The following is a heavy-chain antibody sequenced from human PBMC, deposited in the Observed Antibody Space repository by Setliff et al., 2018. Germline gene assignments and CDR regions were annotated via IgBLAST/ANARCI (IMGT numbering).Heavy chain of an antibody. CDR1: GYTFTTYA. Sequence: GASVKVSCKASGYTFTTYAMNWVRQAPGQGLKWMGWINTNTGNPTYAQGFTGRFVFSLDTSVSTAYLQISSLKAEDTAVYYCARGEYTSLPSGVYYHMDVWGKGTTVTVSS. V-gene: IGHV7-4-1*02. D-gene: IGHD6-6*01. CDR2: INTNTGNP. J-gene: IGHJ6*03. CDR3: ARGEYTSLPSGVYYHMDV.